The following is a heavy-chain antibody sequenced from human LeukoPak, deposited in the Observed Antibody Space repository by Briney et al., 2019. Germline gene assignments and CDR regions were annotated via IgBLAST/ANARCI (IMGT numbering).Heavy chain of an antibody. Sequence: SETLSLTCAVYGGSFSGYYWSWIRQPPGKGLEWIGEINNSGSTNYNPSLKSRVTISVDTSKNQFSLKLSSVTAADTAVYYCARLIPRRTRTGSGRPRFDPWGQGTLVTVSS. CDR3: ARLIPRRTRTGSGRPRFDP. CDR2: INNSGST. V-gene: IGHV4-34*01. CDR1: GGSFSGYY. J-gene: IGHJ5*02. D-gene: IGHD1-26*01.